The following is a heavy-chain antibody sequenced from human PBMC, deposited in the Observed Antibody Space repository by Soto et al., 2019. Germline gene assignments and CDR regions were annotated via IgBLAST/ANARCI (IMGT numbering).Heavy chain of an antibody. CDR1: GGSISSSSYY. Sequence: QLQLQESGPGLVKPSETLSLTCTVSGGSISSSSYYWGWIRQPPGKGLEWIGSIYYSGSTYYNPSLKRRVTISVDRSKNQFSLKLSSVTAADTAVYYCARPRPIFMDFDYWGQGTLVTVSS. V-gene: IGHV4-39*01. CDR2: IYYSGST. CDR3: ARPRPIFMDFDY. J-gene: IGHJ4*02. D-gene: IGHD3-3*01.